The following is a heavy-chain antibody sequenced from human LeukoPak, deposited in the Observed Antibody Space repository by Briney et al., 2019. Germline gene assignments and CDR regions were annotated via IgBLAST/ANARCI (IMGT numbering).Heavy chain of an antibody. V-gene: IGHV3-21*01. D-gene: IGHD2-2*01. Sequence: GGSLRLSCAASGFTFSSYWMSWVRQAPGKGLEWVSSISSSSSYIYYADSVKGRFTISRDNAKNSLYLQMNSLRAEDTAVYYCARDCRIRSTSCYAGYWGQGTLVTVSS. CDR1: GFTFSSYW. CDR2: ISSSSSYI. J-gene: IGHJ4*02. CDR3: ARDCRIRSTSCYAGY.